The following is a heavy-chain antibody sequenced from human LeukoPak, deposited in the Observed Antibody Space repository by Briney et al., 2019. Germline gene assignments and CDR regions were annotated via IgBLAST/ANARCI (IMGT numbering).Heavy chain of an antibody. D-gene: IGHD6-13*01. Sequence: SETLSLTCTVSDGSISSGDYYWSWIRQPPGKGLEWIGYIYYSGSTYYNPSLKSRVTISVDTSKNQFSLKLSSVTAADTAVYFCARHSGFSSSWAFDYWGQGTLVTVSS. V-gene: IGHV4-30-4*01. J-gene: IGHJ4*02. CDR3: ARHSGFSSSWAFDY. CDR2: IYYSGST. CDR1: DGSISSGDYY.